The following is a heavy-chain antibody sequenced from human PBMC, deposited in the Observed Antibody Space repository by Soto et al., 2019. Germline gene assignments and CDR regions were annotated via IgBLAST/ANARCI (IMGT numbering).Heavy chain of an antibody. CDR2: IYSAGSA. V-gene: IGHV3-66*01. CDR1: GFTVSSYH. J-gene: IGHJ4*02. Sequence: EVQLVESGGGLVQPGGSLRLSCAASGFTVSSYHMSWVRQAPGKGLEWVSIIYSAGSADFADSVKGRFTISRDNSKNTLYLQMSSLRAEDTAGYYCTRVYSSSYHYFDYWGQGTLVTVSS. CDR3: TRVYSSSYHYFDY. D-gene: IGHD6-13*01.